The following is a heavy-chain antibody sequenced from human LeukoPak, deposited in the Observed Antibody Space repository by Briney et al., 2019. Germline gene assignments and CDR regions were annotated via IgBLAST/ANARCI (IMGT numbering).Heavy chain of an antibody. CDR3: ARRPTTVTGYFDY. Sequence: QTGGSLRLSCAASGFTFSSYAMSWVRQAPGKGLEWVSAISGSGGSTYYADSAKGRFTISRDNSKNTLYLQMNSLRAEDTAVYYCARRPTTVTGYFDYWGQGTLVTVSS. CDR2: ISGSGGST. V-gene: IGHV3-23*01. J-gene: IGHJ4*02. CDR1: GFTFSSYA. D-gene: IGHD4-17*01.